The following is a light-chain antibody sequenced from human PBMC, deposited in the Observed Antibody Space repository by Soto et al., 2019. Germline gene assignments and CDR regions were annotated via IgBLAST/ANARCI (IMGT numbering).Light chain of an antibody. J-gene: IGKJ2*01. Sequence: EIVMTQSPATLSVSPGERATLSCRASQGVSSNLAWYQQKPGQAPRLLIYGASTRATGIPARFSGSGSGTEFTLTISSLQSEDFVVYHCQQYNNWPYTFGQGTKLEIK. CDR1: QGVSSN. CDR2: GAS. CDR3: QQYNNWPYT. V-gene: IGKV3-15*01.